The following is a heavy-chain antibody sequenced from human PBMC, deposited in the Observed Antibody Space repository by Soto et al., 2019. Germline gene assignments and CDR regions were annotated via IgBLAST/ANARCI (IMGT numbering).Heavy chain of an antibody. Sequence: GGSLRLSCAASGFAFNSYAMSWVRQAPGKGLEWVSAISGSGGSTYYADSVKGRFTISRDNSKNTLYLQMNSLRAEDTAVYYCAKDPLGGAVVLPVARIDYWGQGPLVTVSS. J-gene: IGHJ4*02. CDR2: ISGSGGST. V-gene: IGHV3-23*01. D-gene: IGHD2-2*01. CDR1: GFAFNSYA. CDR3: AKDPLGGAVVLPVARIDY.